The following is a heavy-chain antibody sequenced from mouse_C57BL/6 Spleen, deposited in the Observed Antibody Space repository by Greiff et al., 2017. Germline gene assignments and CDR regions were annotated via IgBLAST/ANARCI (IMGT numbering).Heavy chain of an antibody. Sequence: VQLKQSGPGLVKPSQSLSLTCSVTGYSITSGYYWNWIRQFPGNKLEWMGYISYDGSNNYNPSLKNRISITRDTSKNQFFLKLNSVTTEDTATYYCARPYYYGSSYGDWYFDVWGTGTTVTVSS. CDR2: ISYDGSN. CDR1: GYSITSGYY. V-gene: IGHV3-6*01. CDR3: ARPYYYGSSYGDWYFDV. D-gene: IGHD1-1*01. J-gene: IGHJ1*03.